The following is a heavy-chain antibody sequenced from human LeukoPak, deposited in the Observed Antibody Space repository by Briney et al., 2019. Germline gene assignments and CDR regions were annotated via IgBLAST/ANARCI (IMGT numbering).Heavy chain of an antibody. D-gene: IGHD3-10*01. Sequence: GGSLRLSCAPSEFTFTSYGISWVRQAPGQGLEWMGWISAYNGNTNYAQKLQGRVTMTTDTSTSTAYMELRSLRSDDTAVYYCARDPGSHADYWGQGTLVTVSS. CDR2: ISAYNGNT. V-gene: IGHV1-18*01. CDR1: EFTFTSYG. J-gene: IGHJ4*02. CDR3: ARDPGSHADY.